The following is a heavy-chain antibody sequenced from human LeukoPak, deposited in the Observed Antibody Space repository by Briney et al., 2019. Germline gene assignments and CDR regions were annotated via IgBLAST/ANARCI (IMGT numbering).Heavy chain of an antibody. J-gene: IGHJ5*02. CDR1: GGSISSYY. CDR3: ATVPYCSGGSCYRNWFDP. D-gene: IGHD2-15*01. CDR2: IYTSGST. Sequence: PSETLSLTCTVSGGSISSYYWSWIRQPAGKGLEWIGRIYTSGSTNYNPSLKSRVTMSVDTSKNQFSLKLSSVTAADTAVYYCATVPYCSGGSCYRNWFDPWGQGTLVTVSS. V-gene: IGHV4-4*07.